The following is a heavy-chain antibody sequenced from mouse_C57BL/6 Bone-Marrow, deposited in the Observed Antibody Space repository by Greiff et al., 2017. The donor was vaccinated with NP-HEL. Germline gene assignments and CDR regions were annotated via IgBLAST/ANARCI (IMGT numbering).Heavy chain of an antibody. CDR2: INPYNGGT. D-gene: IGHD1-1*01. Sequence: VQLQQSGPVLVKPGASVKMSCKASGYTFTDYYMNWVKQSHGKSLEWIGVINPYNGGTSYNQKFKGKATLTVDKYSSTAYMELNSLTSEDSAVYYCARGGYYGSSLDYWGQGTTLTVSS. J-gene: IGHJ2*01. V-gene: IGHV1-19*01. CDR3: ARGGYYGSSLDY. CDR1: GYTFTDYY.